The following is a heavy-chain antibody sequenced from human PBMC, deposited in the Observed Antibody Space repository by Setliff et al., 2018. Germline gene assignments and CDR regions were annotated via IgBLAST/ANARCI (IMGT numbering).Heavy chain of an antibody. J-gene: IGHJ4*02. Sequence: SSETLSLTCAVSGYSISSGYNWGWIRQPPGKGLEWIGSIYYRGSTSYNSSLKSRVSISVDTSKNQFSLSLNAVTAADTAVYYCATLTGDRGVDYWGQGRLVTVSS. CDR1: GYSISSGYN. D-gene: IGHD7-27*01. CDR2: IYYRGST. V-gene: IGHV4-38-2*01. CDR3: ATLTGDRGVDY.